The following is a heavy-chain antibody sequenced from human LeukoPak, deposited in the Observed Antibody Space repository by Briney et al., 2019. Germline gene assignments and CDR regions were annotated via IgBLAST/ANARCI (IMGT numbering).Heavy chain of an antibody. CDR1: GDSISGSSYY. D-gene: IGHD5-12*01. CDR2: VYYSTNT. J-gene: IGHJ3*02. CDR3: ARHSRSAYSGYENAFDI. V-gene: IGHV4-39*01. Sequence: SETLSLTCTVSGDSISGSSYYWDWIRQPPGKGLEWIGNVYYSTNTYYNPSLKSRVTISVDTSKNQFSLKLSSVTAADTAIYYCARHSRSAYSGYENAFDIWGQGTVVTVSS.